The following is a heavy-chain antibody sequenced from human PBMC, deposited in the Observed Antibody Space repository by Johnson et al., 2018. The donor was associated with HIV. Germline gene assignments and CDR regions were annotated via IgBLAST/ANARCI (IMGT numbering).Heavy chain of an antibody. CDR1: GFTFSSYD. V-gene: IGHV3-30*02. CDR3: ARDYYDSSGYHHAFDT. Sequence: QVQLVESGGGLVQPGGSLRLSCAASGFTFSSYDMHWVRQAPGQGLEWVAFIRYDGSNKYYADSVKGRFTLSRDNSNNTVYRQMKSVTAEDTAVYYCARDYYDSSGYHHAFDTWGQGKMVTVSS. J-gene: IGHJ3*02. CDR2: IRYDGSNK. D-gene: IGHD3-22*01.